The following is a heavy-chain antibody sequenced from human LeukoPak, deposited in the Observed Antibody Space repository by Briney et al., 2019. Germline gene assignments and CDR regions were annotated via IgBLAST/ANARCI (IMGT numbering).Heavy chain of an antibody. J-gene: IGHJ4*02. Sequence: GGSLRLSCAASGFTFSDYYMSWIRQAPGKGLEWVSSISRGGSSTYYADSVKGRFTISRDNAKNSLYLQMNSLRAEDTAVYYCARVGPRITIFGVVTTYYFDYWGQGTLVTVSS. CDR2: ISRGGSST. D-gene: IGHD3-3*01. CDR1: GFTFSDYY. V-gene: IGHV3-11*04. CDR3: ARVGPRITIFGVVTTYYFDY.